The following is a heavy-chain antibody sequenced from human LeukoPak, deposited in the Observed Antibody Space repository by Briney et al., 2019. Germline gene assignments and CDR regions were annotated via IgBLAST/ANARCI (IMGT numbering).Heavy chain of an antibody. V-gene: IGHV4-39*07. Sequence: SETLSLTCTVSGGSISSSSYYWGWIRQPPGKGLEWIGSIYYSGSTYYNPSLKSRVTISVDTSKNQFSLKLSSVTAADTAVYYCAREKRFWSGYDAYYYYYYMDVWGKGTTVTVSS. CDR2: IYYSGST. CDR1: GGSISSSSYY. D-gene: IGHD3-3*01. J-gene: IGHJ6*03. CDR3: AREKRFWSGYDAYYYYYYMDV.